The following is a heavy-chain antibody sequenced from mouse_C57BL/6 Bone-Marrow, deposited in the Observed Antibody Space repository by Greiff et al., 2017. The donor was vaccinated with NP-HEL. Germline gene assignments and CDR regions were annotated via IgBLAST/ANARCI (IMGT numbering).Heavy chain of an antibody. CDR1: GYAFSSSW. CDR2: IYPGDGDT. Sequence: VQRVESGPELVKPGASVKISCKASGYAFSSSWMNWVKQRPGKGLEWIGRIYPGDGDTNYNGKFKGKATLTADKSSSTAYMQLSSLTSEDSAVYFCARATTVVATNFDYWGQGTTLTVSS. CDR3: ARATTVVATNFDY. V-gene: IGHV1-82*01. J-gene: IGHJ2*01. D-gene: IGHD1-1*01.